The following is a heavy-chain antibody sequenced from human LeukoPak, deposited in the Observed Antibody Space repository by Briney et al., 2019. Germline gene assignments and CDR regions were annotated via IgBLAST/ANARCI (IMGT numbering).Heavy chain of an antibody. D-gene: IGHD3-10*01. CDR2: IRYDGSNK. CDR3: AKVQVRGVTPFDY. V-gene: IGHV3-30*02. CDR1: GFTFSSYG. Sequence: GSLRLSCAASGFTFSSYGMHWVRQAPGKGLEWVAFIRYDGSNKYYADSVKGRFTISRDNSKNTLYLQMNSLRAEDTAVYYCAKVQVRGVTPFDYWGQGTLVTVSS. J-gene: IGHJ4*02.